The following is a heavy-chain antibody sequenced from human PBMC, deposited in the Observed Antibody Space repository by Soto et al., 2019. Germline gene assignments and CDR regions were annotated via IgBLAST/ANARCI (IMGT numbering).Heavy chain of an antibody. CDR3: TTAPRY. CDR2: IKTKADGGTP. CDR1: GLTFSNAW. V-gene: IGHV3-15*07. Sequence: EVQLVQSGGGLVKPGGSLRLSCVVSGLTFSNAWMDWVRQAPGKGLEWVGRIKTKADGGTPDYAAPVEGRFTISRDDSKNTLDLQLSSLKIEDAAVYYCTTAPRYWGQGTLVTVSS. J-gene: IGHJ4*02.